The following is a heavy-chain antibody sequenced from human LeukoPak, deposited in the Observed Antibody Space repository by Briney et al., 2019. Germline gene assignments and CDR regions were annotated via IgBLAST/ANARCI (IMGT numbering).Heavy chain of an antibody. CDR2: ISGSGGST. CDR1: GFTFSSYA. CDR3: AKDPAVAGIIPNFDY. J-gene: IGHJ4*02. V-gene: IGHV3-23*01. Sequence: GGSLRLSCAASGFTFSSYAMSWVRQAPGKGLEWVSAISGSGGSTYYADSVKGRFTISRDNSKNTLYLQMNSLRAEDTAVYYCAKDPAVAGIIPNFDYWGQGTLVTVSS. D-gene: IGHD6-19*01.